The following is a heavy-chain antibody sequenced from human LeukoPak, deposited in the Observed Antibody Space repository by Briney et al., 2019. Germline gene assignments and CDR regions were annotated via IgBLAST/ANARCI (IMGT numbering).Heavy chain of an antibody. Sequence: PGGSLRLSCAASGFTFSSYAMSWVRQAPGKVLEWVSAISGSGGSTYYADSVKGRFTISRDNSKNTLYLQMNSLRAEDTAVYYCARDFSAAAGNNAFEIWGQGTMVTVSS. V-gene: IGHV3-23*01. D-gene: IGHD6-13*01. CDR3: ARDFSAAAGNNAFEI. J-gene: IGHJ3*02. CDR2: ISGSGGST. CDR1: GFTFSSYA.